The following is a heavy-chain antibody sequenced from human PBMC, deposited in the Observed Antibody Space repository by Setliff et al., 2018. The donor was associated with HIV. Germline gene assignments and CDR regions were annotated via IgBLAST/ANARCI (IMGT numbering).Heavy chain of an antibody. CDR3: ARSEKYCSSGSCFRGCYGMDV. CDR2: IKSNSDAESA. CDR1: GFTFSLAW. D-gene: IGHD2-15*01. J-gene: IGHJ6*02. Sequence: GGSLRLSCTASGFTFSLAWMNWVRQAPGKGLEWVGRIKSNSDAESADYTAPVKGRFTISRDDSKNTLFLQMNSLKTEDTAIYYCARSEKYCSSGSCFRGCYGMDVWGHGTTVTVSS. V-gene: IGHV3-15*01.